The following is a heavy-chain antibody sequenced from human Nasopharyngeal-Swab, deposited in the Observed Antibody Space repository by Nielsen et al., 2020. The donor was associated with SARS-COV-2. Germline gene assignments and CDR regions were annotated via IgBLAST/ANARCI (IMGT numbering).Heavy chain of an antibody. J-gene: IGHJ4*02. CDR3: AKDANPSGYYFDY. Sequence: SRAAPGFTLHYYVLHWVPPAPGKGLELVSSSGWHSAIIGYADSVKGRFTVSRDDAKKSLYLQMNSLRPEDTALYYCAKDANPSGYYFDYWGQGTLVTVSS. V-gene: IGHV3-9*01. D-gene: IGHD6-19*01. CDR1: GFTLHYYV. CDR2: SGWHSAII.